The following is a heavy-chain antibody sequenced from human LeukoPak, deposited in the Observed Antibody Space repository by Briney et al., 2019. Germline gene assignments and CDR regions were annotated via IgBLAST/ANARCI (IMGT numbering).Heavy chain of an antibody. CDR2: IYSGGAI. CDR3: ARRPGN. CDR1: GFAVGSNY. V-gene: IGHV3-53*01. Sequence: GGSLRLSCVASGFAVGSNYMSWVRQAPGKGLEWVSLIYSGGAIRYADSVKGRFTISRDSSKNTLFLQMNDPTVEDTARYYCARRPGNWGQGILVTVSS. J-gene: IGHJ4*02. D-gene: IGHD1-14*01.